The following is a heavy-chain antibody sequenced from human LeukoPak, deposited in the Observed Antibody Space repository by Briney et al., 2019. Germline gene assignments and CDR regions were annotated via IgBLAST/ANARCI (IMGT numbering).Heavy chain of an antibody. CDR1: GFTVSSNY. V-gene: IGHV3-66*02. Sequence: GGSLRLSCAASGFTVSSNYMGWVRQAPGKGLEWVSVIYSGDSTNYADSVKGRFTISRDSSKNTLYLQMNSLRAEDTAVYYCARWGTDYGDAFDIWGQGTMVIVSS. CDR3: ARWGTDYGDAFDI. D-gene: IGHD4-17*01. J-gene: IGHJ3*02. CDR2: IYSGDST.